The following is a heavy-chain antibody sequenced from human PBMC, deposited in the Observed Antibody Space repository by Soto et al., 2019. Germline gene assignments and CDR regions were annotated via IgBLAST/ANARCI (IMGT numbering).Heavy chain of an antibody. CDR3: ARTRRDGYTTTGYYYGMDV. V-gene: IGHV1-2*04. CDR1: GYTFTGYY. Sequence: GASVKVSCKASGYTFTGYYMHWVRQAPGQGPEWMGWINPNSGGTNYAQKFQGWVTMTRDTSISTAYMELSRLRSDDTAVYYCARTRRDGYTTTGYYYGMDVWGQGTTVTVSS. J-gene: IGHJ6*02. CDR2: INPNSGGT. D-gene: IGHD5-12*01.